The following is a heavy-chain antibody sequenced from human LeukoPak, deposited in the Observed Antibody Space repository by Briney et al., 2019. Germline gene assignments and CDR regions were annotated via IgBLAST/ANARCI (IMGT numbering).Heavy chain of an antibody. CDR1: GFALSDYY. CDR3: ARAKWQQLYYFDY. D-gene: IGHD5-24*01. J-gene: IGHJ4*02. Sequence: GGSLRLSCAASGFALSDYYVDWVRQAPGKGLEWVGRTRKRTYNYTTEYAASVKGRFTISRDNAKNSLYLQMNSLRDEDTAVYYCARAKWQQLYYFDYWGQGTLVTVSS. V-gene: IGHV3-72*01. CDR2: TRKRTYNYTT.